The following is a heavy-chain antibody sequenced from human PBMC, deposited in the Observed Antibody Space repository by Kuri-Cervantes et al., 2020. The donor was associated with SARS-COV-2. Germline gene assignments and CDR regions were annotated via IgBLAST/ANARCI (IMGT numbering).Heavy chain of an antibody. CDR2: IYHSGST. D-gene: IGHD2-15*01. CDR1: GGSISSSNW. J-gene: IGHJ4*02. Sequence: SETLSLTCAVSGGSISSSNWWSWVRQPPGKGLEWIGEIYHSGSTNYNPSLKSRVTISVDTSKNQFSLKLSSVTAADTAVYYCASRYCSGGSCYGGPYYFDYWGQGTLVTVSS. V-gene: IGHV4-4*02. CDR3: ASRYCSGGSCYGGPYYFDY.